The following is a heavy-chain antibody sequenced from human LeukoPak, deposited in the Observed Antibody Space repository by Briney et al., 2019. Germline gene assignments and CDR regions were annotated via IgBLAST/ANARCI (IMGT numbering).Heavy chain of an antibody. D-gene: IGHD2-15*01. CDR2: IKQDGSEK. J-gene: IGHJ6*02. CDR1: GFTFSSYW. Sequence: GGSLRLSCAASGFTFSSYWMSRVRQAPGKGLEWVANIKQDGSEKYYVDSVKGRFTISRDNAKNSLYLQMNSLRAEDTAVYYCARGGCSGGSCYPYYYYYYGMDVWGQGTTVTVSS. V-gene: IGHV3-7*01. CDR3: ARGGCSGGSCYPYYYYYYGMDV.